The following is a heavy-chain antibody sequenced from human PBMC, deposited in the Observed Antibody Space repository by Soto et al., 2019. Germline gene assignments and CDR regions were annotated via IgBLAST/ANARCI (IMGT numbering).Heavy chain of an antibody. D-gene: IGHD3-16*02. CDR2: IFYSGST. CDR3: ERVRMTFSVSLEH. Sequence: PSETLSLTCTFSVFSIISYYWSWFLQPPGKGLEWIGYIFYSGSTNYNPSIKSRVTISADTSKSQFSLKLSSVTAAETALYYCERVRMTFSVSLEHWGTGNLVNVSS. V-gene: IGHV4-59*01. J-gene: IGHJ4*02. CDR1: VFSIISYY.